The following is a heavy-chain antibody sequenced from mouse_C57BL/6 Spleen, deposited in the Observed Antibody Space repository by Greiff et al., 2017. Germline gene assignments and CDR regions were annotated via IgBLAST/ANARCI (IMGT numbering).Heavy chain of an antibody. V-gene: IGHV1-26*01. D-gene: IGHD1-1*02. Sequence: VQLQQSGPELVKPGASVKISCKASGYTFTDYYMNWVKQSHGKTLEWIGDINPNNGGTSYNQKFKGKATLTVDKSSSTAYMELRSLTSEDSAVYYCARGSYARDYWGQGTTLTVSS. J-gene: IGHJ2*01. CDR3: ARGSYARDY. CDR1: GYTFTDYY. CDR2: INPNNGGT.